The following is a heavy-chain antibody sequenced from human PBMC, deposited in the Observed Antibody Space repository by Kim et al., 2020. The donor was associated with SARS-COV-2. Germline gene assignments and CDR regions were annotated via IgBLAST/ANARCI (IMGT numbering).Heavy chain of an antibody. D-gene: IGHD1-26*01. J-gene: IGHJ3*02. CDR2: IYSGGGT. CDR3: ARRIVGATAAFDI. V-gene: IGHV3-53*01. CDR1: GFSLSTNY. Sequence: GGSLRLSCAASGFSLSTNYMSWVRQAPGKGLEWVSIIYSGGGTYYAESVKGRFTISRDHSKNTVYLQLHSLRADDTAVYYCARRIVGATAAFDIWGQGTRVTVS.